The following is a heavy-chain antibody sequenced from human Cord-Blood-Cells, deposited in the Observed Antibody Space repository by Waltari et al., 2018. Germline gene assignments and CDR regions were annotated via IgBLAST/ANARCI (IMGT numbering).Heavy chain of an antibody. Sequence: QVQLVESGGGVVQPGRSLRLSCAASGFTFSSYGMHWVRQAPGKGLEWVAVISYDGSNKYYADSVKGRFTISRDNSKNTLYLQMNSLRAEDTAVYYCAKVSELWFGEPDAFDIWGQGTMVTVSS. J-gene: IGHJ3*02. CDR2: ISYDGSNK. CDR1: GFTFSSYG. V-gene: IGHV3-30*18. D-gene: IGHD3-10*01. CDR3: AKVSELWFGEPDAFDI.